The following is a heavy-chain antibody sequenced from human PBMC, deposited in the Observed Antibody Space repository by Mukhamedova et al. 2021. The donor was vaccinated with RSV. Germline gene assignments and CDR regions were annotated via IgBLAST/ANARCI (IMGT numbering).Heavy chain of an antibody. CDR3: ARERTGAHYY. D-gene: IGHD7-27*01. J-gene: IGHJ4*02. CDR2: IWYDGSNK. V-gene: IGHV3-33*01. Sequence: EWVAVIWYDGSNKYYADSVKGRFTISRDNSKNTLYLQMNSLRAEDTAVYYCARERTGAHYYWGQGNVVTVSS.